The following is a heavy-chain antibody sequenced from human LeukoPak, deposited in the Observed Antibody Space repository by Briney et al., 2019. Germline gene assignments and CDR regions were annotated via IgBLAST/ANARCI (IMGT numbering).Heavy chain of an antibody. CDR2: VDPEDSET. J-gene: IGHJ2*01. CDR1: GYTFTDYY. Sequence: ASVKISCKVSGYTFTDYYMHWVQQAPGKGLEWMGLVDPEDSETIYAEKFQGRVTITADTSTDTAYMELSSLRSEDTAVYYCATDFHSGSYGNWYFDLWGRGTLVTVSS. CDR3: ATDFHSGSYGNWYFDL. D-gene: IGHD1-26*01. V-gene: IGHV1-69-2*01.